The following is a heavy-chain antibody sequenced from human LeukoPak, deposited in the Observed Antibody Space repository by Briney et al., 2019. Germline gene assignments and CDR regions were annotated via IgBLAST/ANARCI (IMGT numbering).Heavy chain of an antibody. Sequence: SETLSLTCTVSGGSISSSSYYWGWIRQPPGKGLEWIGNIYYSRSTHYSPSLKSRVTISVDTSKNQFSLKLSSVTAADTAVYYCARGLSMIVVVVHDWYFDLWGRGTLVTVSS. CDR3: ARGLSMIVVVVHDWYFDL. J-gene: IGHJ2*01. D-gene: IGHD3-22*01. V-gene: IGHV4-39*01. CDR2: IYYSRST. CDR1: GGSISSSSYY.